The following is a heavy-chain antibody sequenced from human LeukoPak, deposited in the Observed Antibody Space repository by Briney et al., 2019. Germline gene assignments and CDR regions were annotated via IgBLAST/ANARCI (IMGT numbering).Heavy chain of an antibody. CDR3: AKPAISSRGWYYDY. CDR2: ISYDGSNK. V-gene: IGHV3-30*04. CDR1: GFTFSSYA. J-gene: IGHJ4*02. D-gene: IGHD6-19*01. Sequence: GGSLRLSCAASGFTFSSYAMHWVRQAPGKGLEWVAVISYDGSNKYYADSVKGRFTISRDNSKNTLYLQMNSLRAEDTAVYYCAKPAISSRGWYYDYWGQGTLVTVSS.